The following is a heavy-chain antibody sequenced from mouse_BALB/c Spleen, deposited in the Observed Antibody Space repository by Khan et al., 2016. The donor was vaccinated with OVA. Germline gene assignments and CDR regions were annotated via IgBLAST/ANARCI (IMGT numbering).Heavy chain of an antibody. Sequence: QVQLKESGPDLVAPSQSLSITCSVSGFSLTSFAIHWVRQPPGKGLEWLVVIWSDGRTTYNSSLKSRLSISKDNSKSQVFLKINSLQTDDTAMYYCARHQFPLSMDSWGQGTSDTVSS. CDR1: GFSLTSFA. J-gene: IGHJ4*01. V-gene: IGHV2-6-2*01. CDR2: IWSDGRT. CDR3: ARHQFPLSMDS.